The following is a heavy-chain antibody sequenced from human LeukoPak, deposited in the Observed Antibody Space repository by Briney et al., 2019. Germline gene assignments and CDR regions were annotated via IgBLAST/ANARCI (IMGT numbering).Heavy chain of an antibody. CDR3: VPGGLAVSGIDY. CDR1: GFTFSSYA. V-gene: IGHV3-7*01. D-gene: IGHD6-19*01. CDR2: ITPDGSDR. Sequence: QTGGSLRLSCAASGFTFSSYAMSWVRQAPGKGLEWVANITPDGSDRYYVDSLKGRVTISRDNTKSSLYLQLNSLRAEDTAVYYCVPGGLAVSGIDYWGQGALVTVSS. J-gene: IGHJ4*02.